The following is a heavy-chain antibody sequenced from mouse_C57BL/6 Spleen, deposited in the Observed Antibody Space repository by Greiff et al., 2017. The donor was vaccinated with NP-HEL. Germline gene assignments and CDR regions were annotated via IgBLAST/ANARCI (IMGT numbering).Heavy chain of an antibody. J-gene: IGHJ4*01. CDR1: GFNIKDDY. V-gene: IGHV14-4*01. D-gene: IGHD2-2*01. Sequence: VQLQQSGAELVRPGASVKLSCTASGFNIKDDYMHWVKQRPEQGLEWIGWIDPENGDTEYASKFQGKATITADTSSNTAYLQLSSLTSEDTAVYYCTLVIDYAMDYWGQGTSVTVSS. CDR2: IDPENGDT. CDR3: TLVIDYAMDY.